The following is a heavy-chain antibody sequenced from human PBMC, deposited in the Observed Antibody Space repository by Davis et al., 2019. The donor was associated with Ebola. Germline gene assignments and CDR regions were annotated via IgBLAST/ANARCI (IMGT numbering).Heavy chain of an antibody. CDR1: GFTVSSNY. CDR2: IYSGGST. J-gene: IGHJ4*02. CDR3: SSPNFDY. Sequence: GESLKISCAASGFTVSSNYMSWVRQAPGKGLEWVSVIYSGGSTYYADSVKGRFTISRDNSKNTLYLQMNSLRAEDTAVYYCSSPNFDYWGQGTLVTVSS. V-gene: IGHV3-66*02.